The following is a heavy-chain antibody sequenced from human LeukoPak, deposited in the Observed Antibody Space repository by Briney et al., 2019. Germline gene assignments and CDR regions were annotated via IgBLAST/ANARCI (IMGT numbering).Heavy chain of an antibody. CDR2: MNPNSGST. CDR1: GYTFTNYD. Sequence: ASVTVSCKASGYTFTNYDFNWMRQATGQGLEWMGWMNPNSGSTGYAQKFQGRVTITRDTSASTAYMELSSLRSEDTAVYYCAKDQRWESPHYLDSWGQGTLVTVSS. J-gene: IGHJ4*02. CDR3: AKDQRWESPHYLDS. D-gene: IGHD1-26*01. V-gene: IGHV1-8*01.